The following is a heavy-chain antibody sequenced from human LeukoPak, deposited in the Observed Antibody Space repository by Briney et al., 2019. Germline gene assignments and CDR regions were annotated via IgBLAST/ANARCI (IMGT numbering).Heavy chain of an antibody. CDR1: GGSISSYY. Sequence: PSETLSLTCTVSGGSISSYYWSWIRQPPGKGLEWIGYIYYSGSTNYNPSLKSRVTISVDTSKNQFSLKLSSVTAADTAVYYCARVQRLRGNWFDPWGQGTLVTVSS. CDR3: ARVQRLRGNWFDP. J-gene: IGHJ5*02. D-gene: IGHD6-25*01. V-gene: IGHV4-59*01. CDR2: IYYSGST.